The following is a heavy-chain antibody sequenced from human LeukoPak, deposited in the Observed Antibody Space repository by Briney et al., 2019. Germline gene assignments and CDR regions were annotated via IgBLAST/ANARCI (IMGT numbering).Heavy chain of an antibody. CDR3: ARHSESGSSTSYYFDY. CDR2: IYYSGST. V-gene: IGHV4-38-2*02. D-gene: IGHD1-26*01. Sequence: PSETLSLACTVSGYSISSGYYWGWIRQPPGRGLEWVGSIYYSGSTYYNPSLKSRVTISGDTSKNQFSLKLSSVTAADTAVYYCARHSESGSSTSYYFDYGGQGTLVTVSS. J-gene: IGHJ4*02. CDR1: GYSISSGYY.